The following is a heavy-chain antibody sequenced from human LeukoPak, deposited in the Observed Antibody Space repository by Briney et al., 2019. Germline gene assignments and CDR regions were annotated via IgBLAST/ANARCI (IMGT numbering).Heavy chain of an antibody. CDR1: GYTFTSYD. Sequence: ASVKVSCKASGYTFTSYDINWVRQATGQGLEWMGWMNPNSGNTGYPQRFQGRVTITRNTSISTAYMELSSLRSEDTAVYYCARFSGSDYGAGAFDIWGQGTMVTVSS. CDR3: ARFSGSDYGAGAFDI. D-gene: IGHD1-26*01. V-gene: IGHV1-8*03. J-gene: IGHJ3*02. CDR2: MNPNSGNT.